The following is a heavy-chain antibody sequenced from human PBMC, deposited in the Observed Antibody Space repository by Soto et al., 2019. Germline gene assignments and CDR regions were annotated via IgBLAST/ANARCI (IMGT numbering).Heavy chain of an antibody. CDR2: ISYDGSNK. D-gene: IGHD2-8*01. V-gene: IGHV3-30*18. CDR1: GFTFSSYG. J-gene: IGHJ4*02. Sequence: GSLRLSCAASGFTFSSYGMHWVRQAPGKGLEWVAVISYDGSNKYYADSVKGRFTISRDNSKNTLYLQMNSLRAEDTAVYYCAKGHIHKALGVNYFDYWGQGTLVTVSS. CDR3: AKGHIHKALGVNYFDY.